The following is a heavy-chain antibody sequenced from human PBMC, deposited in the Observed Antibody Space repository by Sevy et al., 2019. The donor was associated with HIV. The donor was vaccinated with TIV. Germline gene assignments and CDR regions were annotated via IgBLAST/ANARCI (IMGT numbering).Heavy chain of an antibody. CDR3: ARGRVGDTSSYYGACDV. CDR2: IFQSRAT. Sequence: SETLSLTCSVSGASISSGGYSWNWIRQPPGKGLEWMGYIFQSRATYYIPSLQSRVTISVDMSKNQFSLNLRSLTVADTAVYYCARGRVGDTSSYYGACDVWGQGTTVTVSS. CDR1: GASISSGGYS. J-gene: IGHJ3*01. D-gene: IGHD6-13*01. V-gene: IGHV4-30-2*01.